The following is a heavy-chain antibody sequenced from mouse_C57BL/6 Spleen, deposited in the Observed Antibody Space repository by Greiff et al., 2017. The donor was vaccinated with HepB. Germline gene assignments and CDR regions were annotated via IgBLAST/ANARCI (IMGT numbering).Heavy chain of an antibody. CDR3: ASGPKGGFAY. Sequence: QVQLQQSGAELVRPGASVKLSCKASGYTFTDYYINWVKQRPGQGLEWIARIYPGSGNTYYNEKFKGKATLTAEKSSSTAYMQLSSLTSEDSAVYFCASGPKGGFAYWGQGTLVTVSA. J-gene: IGHJ3*01. V-gene: IGHV1-76*01. CDR1: GYTFTDYY. CDR2: IYPGSGNT.